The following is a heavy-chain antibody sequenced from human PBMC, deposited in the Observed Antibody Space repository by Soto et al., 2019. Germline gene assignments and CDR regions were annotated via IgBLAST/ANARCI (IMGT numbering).Heavy chain of an antibody. CDR1: GFTFSSYA. V-gene: IGHV3-23*01. CDR3: AKRTVGWYFDL. CDR2: ISCSGGST. J-gene: IGHJ2*01. Sequence: EVQLLESGGGLVQPGGSLRLSCAASGFTFSSYAMSWVRQAPGKGLEWVSAISCSGGSTYYAASVKGRFTIAGDTAKNTRDLHMNSLRAAGTAVYYCAKRTVGWYFDLWGRGTLVTVSS. D-gene: IGHD4-17*01.